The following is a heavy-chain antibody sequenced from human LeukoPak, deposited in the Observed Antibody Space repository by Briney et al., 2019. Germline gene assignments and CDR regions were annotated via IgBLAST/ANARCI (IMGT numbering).Heavy chain of an antibody. CDR2: ISGSGGST. CDR1: GFTFSSYA. J-gene: IGHJ4*02. D-gene: IGHD3-10*01. V-gene: IGHV3-23*01. Sequence: GGSLRLSCAASGFTFSSYAMNWVRQAPGKGLEWVSTISGSGGSTYDADSVKGRFTISRDNSKNTLYLQMNSLRADDTAVYYCANQEGVKSAIDYWGQGTLVTVSS. CDR3: ANQEGVKSAIDY.